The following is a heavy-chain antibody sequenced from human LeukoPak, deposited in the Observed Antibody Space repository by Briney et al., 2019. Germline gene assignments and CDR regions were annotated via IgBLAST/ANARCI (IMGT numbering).Heavy chain of an antibody. CDR3: ARDVPSAWGTLNY. V-gene: IGHV3-48*03. CDR1: GFTFDNHE. CDR2: ISSVSSTI. D-gene: IGHD3-16*01. J-gene: IGHJ4*02. Sequence: GGSLRLSCRASGFTFDNHEMNWVRQAPGKGLEWISYISSVSSTIYYADSVKGRFTISRDNVKNTLYLQMNSLRIGDTAVYYCARDVPSAWGTLNYWGQGTLVTVSS.